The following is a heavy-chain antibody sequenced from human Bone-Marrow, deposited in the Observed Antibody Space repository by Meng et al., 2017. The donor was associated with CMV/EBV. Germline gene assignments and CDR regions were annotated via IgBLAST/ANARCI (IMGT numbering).Heavy chain of an antibody. CDR1: GFTFSSYW. CDR2: IKQDGSEK. Sequence: GGSLRLSCAASGFTFSSYWMSWVRQAPRKGLEWVANIKQDGSEKYYVDSVKGRFTISRDNSKNTLYLQMNSLRAEDTAVYYCAKDRAIVVVPAAKGELFDYWGQGTLVTVSS. D-gene: IGHD2-2*01. V-gene: IGHV3-7*03. J-gene: IGHJ4*02. CDR3: AKDRAIVVVPAAKGELFDY.